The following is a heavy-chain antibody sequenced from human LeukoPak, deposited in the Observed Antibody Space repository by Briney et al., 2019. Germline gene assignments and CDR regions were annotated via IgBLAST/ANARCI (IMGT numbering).Heavy chain of an antibody. D-gene: IGHD6-13*01. CDR1: GFTFSNYA. J-gene: IGHJ5*02. V-gene: IGHV3-23*01. CDR3: AKGKAAGAVDWFDP. CDR2: ITGGGDT. Sequence: GGSLRLSCAASGFTFSNYAMMWVRQAPGKGLEWVSSITGGGDTYYVDSVKGRFTVSRDNSKNTLYLQINSLTADDTALYYCAKGKAAGAVDWFDPWGQGTLVTVSS.